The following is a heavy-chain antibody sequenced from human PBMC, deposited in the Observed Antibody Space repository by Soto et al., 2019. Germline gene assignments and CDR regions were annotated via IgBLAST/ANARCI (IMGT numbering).Heavy chain of an antibody. CDR1: GYTFTGYY. D-gene: IGHD2-2*02. CDR2: INPNSGGT. V-gene: IGHV1-2*04. J-gene: IGHJ3*02. CDR3: AREARDYVDCSSTSCYRNDAFDI. Sequence: ASVKVSCKASGYTFTGYYMHWVRQAPGQGLEWMGWINPNSGGTNYAQKFQGWVTMTRDTSISTAYMELSRLRSDDTAVYYCAREARDYVDCSSTSCYRNDAFDIWGQGTMGTVSS.